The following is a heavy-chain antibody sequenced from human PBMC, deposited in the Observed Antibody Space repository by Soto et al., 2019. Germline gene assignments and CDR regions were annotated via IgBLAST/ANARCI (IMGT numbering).Heavy chain of an antibody. Sequence: GGSLRLSCAASGFTFSNAWMSWVRQAPGKGLEWVGRIKSKTDGGTTDYAAPVKGRFTISRDDSKNTLYLQMNSLKTEDTAVYYCTTDLGGKGAFDIWGQGTMVTVSS. V-gene: IGHV3-15*01. CDR2: IKSKTDGGTT. J-gene: IGHJ3*02. CDR1: GFTFSNAW. CDR3: TTDLGGKGAFDI. D-gene: IGHD3-16*01.